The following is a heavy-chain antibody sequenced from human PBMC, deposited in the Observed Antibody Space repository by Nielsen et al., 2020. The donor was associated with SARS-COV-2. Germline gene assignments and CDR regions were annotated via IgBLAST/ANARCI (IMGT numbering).Heavy chain of an antibody. Sequence: ASVKVSCKASGYTFTSYYMHWVRQAPGQGLEWMGIINPSGGSTSYAQKFQGRVTMTRDTSTSTVYMELSSLRSEDTAVYYCAKDFSVKTGWYVGRGFDYWGQGTLVTVSS. D-gene: IGHD6-19*01. CDR1: GYTFTSYY. J-gene: IGHJ4*02. V-gene: IGHV1-46*01. CDR2: INPSGGST. CDR3: AKDFSVKTGWYVGRGFDY.